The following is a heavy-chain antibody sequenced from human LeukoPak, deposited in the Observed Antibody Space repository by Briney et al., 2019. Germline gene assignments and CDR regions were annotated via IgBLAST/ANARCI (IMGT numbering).Heavy chain of an antibody. J-gene: IGHJ4*02. CDR1: GTSFTTNA. V-gene: IGHV1-2*06. Sequence: ASVKVSCKASGTSFTTNAMHWVRQAPGQGLEWMGRINPNNGDTNYAQKFPGRVTLTRDTSIGTAYMELSSLRSDDTAMYYCVREITRATTYFDSWGQGTLVTVSS. D-gene: IGHD1-26*01. CDR2: INPNNGDT. CDR3: VREITRATTYFDS.